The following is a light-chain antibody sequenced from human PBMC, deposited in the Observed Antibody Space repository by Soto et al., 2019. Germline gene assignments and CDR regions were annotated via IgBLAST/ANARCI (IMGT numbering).Light chain of an antibody. V-gene: IGKV1-5*01. CDR3: LQYNDYPGT. CDR1: QSFSRF. J-gene: IGKJ1*01. CDR2: DAS. Sequence: DIQMTQSPSTLSASVGDTVTITCRATQSFSRFLAWFQQKPGRAPNLLIFDASTLQSGVPSRFSGSESGTEFTLTISSLQPDDFATYYCLQYNDYPGTFGQGTK.